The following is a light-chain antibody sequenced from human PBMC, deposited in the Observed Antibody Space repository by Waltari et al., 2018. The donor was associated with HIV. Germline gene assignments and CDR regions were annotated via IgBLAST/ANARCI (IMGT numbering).Light chain of an antibody. CDR3: AAWDDSGRV. CDR2: RNN. V-gene: IGLV1-47*01. Sequence: QSVLTQPPSASGTPGQRVTISCSGSSSNIGSNYVYWYQQLPGTAPNLLIYRNNQRPSGVPARFSGSTSGTSASLAISGLRSEDEADYYCAAWDDSGRVFGGGTKLTVL. CDR1: SSNIGSNY. J-gene: IGLJ2*01.